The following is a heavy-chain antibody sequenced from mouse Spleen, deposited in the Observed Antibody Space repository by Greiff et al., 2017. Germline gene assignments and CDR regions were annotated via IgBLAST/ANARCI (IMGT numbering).Heavy chain of an antibody. V-gene: IGHV1-52*01. CDR3: ASQTGDYYGSSSFAY. J-gene: IGHJ3*01. D-gene: IGHD1-1*01. CDR2: IDPSDSET. Sequence: VQLQQPGAELVRPGSSVKLSCKASGYTFTSYWMHWVKQRPIQGLEWIGNIDPSDSETHYNQKFKDKATLTVDKSSSTAYMQLSSLTSEDSAVYYCASQTGDYYGSSSFAYWGQGTLVTVSA. CDR1: GYTFTSYW.